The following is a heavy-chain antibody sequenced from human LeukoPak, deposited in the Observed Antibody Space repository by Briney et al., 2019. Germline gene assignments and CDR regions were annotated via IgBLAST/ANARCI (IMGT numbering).Heavy chain of an antibody. CDR3: VSDLGCSGGDCRLGAFDI. CDR2: VHSGGYA. Sequence: PSETLSLTRTVSGGSITTSYWSWIRQPAGKGLEFIGRVHSGGYADYNPSLNGRVTISVDTSKSQFSLKLSSVTAADTALYYCVSDLGCSGGDCRLGAFDIWAQGTMVTV. V-gene: IGHV4-4*07. J-gene: IGHJ3*02. CDR1: GGSITTSY. D-gene: IGHD2-21*02.